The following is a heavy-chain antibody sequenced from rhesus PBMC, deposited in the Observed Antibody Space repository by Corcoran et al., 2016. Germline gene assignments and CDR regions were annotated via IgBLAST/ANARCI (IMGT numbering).Heavy chain of an antibody. CDR1: VGLISSRSSY. D-gene: IGHD4-23*01. V-gene: IGHV4-122*02. Sequence: QVQLQESCPGLVKPSETLSLTCAVSVGLISSRSSYWSWFRQAPGKGLEWIGYISYSGSTSYNPSLKSRVTISRDTSKNQFSLKLNSVTAADTAVYYCANKYTNYGSFDYWGQGVLVTVSS. CDR3: ANKYTNYGSFDY. J-gene: IGHJ4*01. CDR2: ISYSGST.